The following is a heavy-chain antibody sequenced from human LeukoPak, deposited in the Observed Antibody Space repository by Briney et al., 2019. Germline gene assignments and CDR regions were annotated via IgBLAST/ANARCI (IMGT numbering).Heavy chain of an antibody. Sequence: SVKVSCKASGGTFNSYAITWVRQAPGRGLEWMGGINPIFGTVNYAQKFQGRVTITADESTGTAYMELSSLRSEDTAVYYCASVVPAAGFYYYYGMDVWGKGTTVTVSS. V-gene: IGHV1-69*13. CDR2: INPIFGTV. J-gene: IGHJ6*04. CDR3: ASVVPAAGFYYYYGMDV. CDR1: GGTFNSYA. D-gene: IGHD2-2*01.